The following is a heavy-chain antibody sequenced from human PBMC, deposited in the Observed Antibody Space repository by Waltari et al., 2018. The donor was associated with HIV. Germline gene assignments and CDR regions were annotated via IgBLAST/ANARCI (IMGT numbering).Heavy chain of an antibody. V-gene: IGHV1-24*01. J-gene: IGHJ6*02. CDR3: ATGGVSTSIQLYDLDV. Sequence: QVQLIQSGAEVKKPGASVKVSCKVFGYTLTELSMHWVRQAPGKGLEWMGRFDPEDEETLCGQKFPGRVTITEHTATDSAYMELSRPASEDTAVYHCATGGVSTSIQLYDLDVWGQGTTVNVSS. D-gene: IGHD1-1*01. CDR1: GYTLTELS. CDR2: FDPEDEET.